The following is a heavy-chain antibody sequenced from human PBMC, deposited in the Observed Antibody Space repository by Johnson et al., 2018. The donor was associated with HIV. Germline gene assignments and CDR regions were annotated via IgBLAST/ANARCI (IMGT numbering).Heavy chain of an antibody. Sequence: MQRVESGGGLIQLGGSLRLSCAASGLSASIKYMSWVRQAPGKGRYWVANIKPDGGEKYYVVSVKGRLTISRNNSKSKLYLQMNSLRAEDTAVYYCARWVMVRGREGFDVWGQGTMVTVSS. D-gene: IGHD3-10*01. CDR1: GLSASIKY. V-gene: IGHV3-7*05. CDR2: IKPDGGEK. CDR3: ARWVMVRGREGFDV. J-gene: IGHJ3*01.